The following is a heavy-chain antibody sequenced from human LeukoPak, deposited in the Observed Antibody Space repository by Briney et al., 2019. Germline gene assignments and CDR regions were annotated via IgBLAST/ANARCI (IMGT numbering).Heavy chain of an antibody. CDR2: IIPIFGTA. CDR3: AREGYSYGKAGFDY. J-gene: IGHJ4*02. V-gene: IGHV1-69*13. CDR1: GYTFTGYY. Sequence: SVKVSCKASGYTFTGYYMHWVRQAPGQGLEWMGGIIPIFGTANYAQKFQGRVTITADESTSTAYMELSSLRSEDTAVYYCAREGYSYGKAGFDYWGQGTLVTVSS. D-gene: IGHD5-18*01.